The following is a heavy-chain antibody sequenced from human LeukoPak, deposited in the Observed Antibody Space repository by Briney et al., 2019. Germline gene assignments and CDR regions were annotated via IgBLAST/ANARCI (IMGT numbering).Heavy chain of an antibody. CDR1: GFTFSSYS. Sequence: GGSLRLSCAASGFTFSSYSINWVRQAPGKGLEWASSISSSGSFIYYVDSVKGRFTISRDNAKNSLYLQMNSLRAEDTAVYYCARVSSGGSYSDCWGQGTLVTVSS. J-gene: IGHJ4*02. CDR3: ARVSSGGSYSDC. D-gene: IGHD2-15*01. CDR2: ISSSGSFI. V-gene: IGHV3-21*03.